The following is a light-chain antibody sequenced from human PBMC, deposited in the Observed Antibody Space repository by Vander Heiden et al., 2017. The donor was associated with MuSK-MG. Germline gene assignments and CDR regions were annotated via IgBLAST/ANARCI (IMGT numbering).Light chain of an antibody. V-gene: IGKV3-20*01. J-gene: IGKJ1*01. CDR2: GAS. CDR3: QQYGSAPT. Sequence: EIVLTQSPGTLSLSPGERATLSCRASQSVRSNYLAWYQQKPGQAPRLLIYGASSRATGIADRFSGSGSGTDFTLTISRLEPEDFAVYYCQQYGSAPTFGQGTKVEIK. CDR1: QSVRSNY.